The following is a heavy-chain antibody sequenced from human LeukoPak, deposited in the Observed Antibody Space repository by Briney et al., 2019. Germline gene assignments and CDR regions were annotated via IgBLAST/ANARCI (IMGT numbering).Heavy chain of an antibody. J-gene: IGHJ5*02. CDR1: GGTFSSYS. CDR2: IIPLFNTP. CDR3: TRAGIPGYCSGASCSNWFDP. V-gene: IGHV1-69*06. D-gene: IGHD2-15*01. Sequence: ASVKVSCKDSGGTFSSYSISWVPQAPRQGLEWMGGIIPLFNTPNYAQNFQGRVSITADKSTNTTYMELSSLTSEDTAVYYCTRAGIPGYCSGASCSNWFDPWGQGTLVTVSS.